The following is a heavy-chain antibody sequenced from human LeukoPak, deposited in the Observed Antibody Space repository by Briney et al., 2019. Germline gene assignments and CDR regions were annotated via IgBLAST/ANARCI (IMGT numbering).Heavy chain of an antibody. CDR2: ISSNGGST. CDR1: GFTFSSYA. Sequence: PGRSLRLSCAASGFTFSSYAMHWVRQAPGKGLEYVSAISSNGGSTNYANSVKGRCTISRDNSKNTLYLQMGSLRAEDMAVYYCARGVNYYNSSGYYLNLFDPCGEGTLVTVSS. CDR3: ARGVNYYNSSGYYLNLFDP. J-gene: IGHJ5*02. V-gene: IGHV3-64*01. D-gene: IGHD3-22*01.